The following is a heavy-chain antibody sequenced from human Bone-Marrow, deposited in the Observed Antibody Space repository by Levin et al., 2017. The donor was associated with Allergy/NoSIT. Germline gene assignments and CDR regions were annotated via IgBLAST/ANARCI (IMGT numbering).Heavy chain of an antibody. CDR2: IWYDGSKK. J-gene: IGHJ6*03. D-gene: IGHD7-27*01. CDR3: ARDAIANWGKYNYYMDV. V-gene: IGHV3-33*01. Sequence: GGSLRLSCAASGFIFSQYGMHWVRQAPGKGLEWVATIWYDGSKKYYADSVKGRFTISKDSSKNTLYLQVNSLRAEDTAVYYCARDAIANWGKYNYYMDVWGKGTTVTVSS. CDR1: GFIFSQYG.